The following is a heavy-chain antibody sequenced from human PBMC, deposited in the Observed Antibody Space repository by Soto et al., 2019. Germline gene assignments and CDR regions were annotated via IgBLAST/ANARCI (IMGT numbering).Heavy chain of an antibody. J-gene: IGHJ4*02. CDR2: IYYSGST. Sequence: KPSETLSLTCTVSGGSISSGGYYWSWIRQHPGKGLEWIGYIYYSGSTYYNPSLKSRVTISVDTSKNQFSLKLSSVTAADTAVYYCARGRGSGSYYYFDYWGQGTLVTVSS. CDR3: ARGRGSGSYYYFDY. CDR1: GGSISSGGYY. D-gene: IGHD3-10*01. V-gene: IGHV4-31*03.